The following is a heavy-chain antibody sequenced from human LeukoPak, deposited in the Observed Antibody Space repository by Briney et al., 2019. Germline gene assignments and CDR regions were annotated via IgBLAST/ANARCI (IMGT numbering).Heavy chain of an antibody. Sequence: GASVKVSCKASGYTFTGYYMHWVRQAPGQGLEWMGWINPNSGGTNYAQKFQGRVTMTRDTSISTAYMELSRLRSDDTAVYYCARSPGYRPLYYYYGMDVWGQGTTVTVSS. CDR1: GYTFTGYY. CDR2: INPNSGGT. V-gene: IGHV1-2*02. CDR3: ARSPGYRPLYYYYGMDV. J-gene: IGHJ6*02. D-gene: IGHD3-9*01.